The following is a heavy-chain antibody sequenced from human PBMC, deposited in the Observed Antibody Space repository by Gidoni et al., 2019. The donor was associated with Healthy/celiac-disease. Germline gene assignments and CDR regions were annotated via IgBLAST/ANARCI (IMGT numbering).Heavy chain of an antibody. CDR3: ASSSGYSSGLLGIDAFDI. D-gene: IGHD6-19*01. CDR1: GFTFSSSG. J-gene: IGHJ3*02. V-gene: IGHV3-33*01. CDR2: IWYDGSNK. Sequence: QVQLVESGGGVVQPGGSLRLSCAASGFTFSSSGMNWVRQAPGKGLGWVAVIWYDGSNKYYADSVKGRFTISRDNSKNTLYLQMNSLRAEDTAVYYCASSSGYSSGLLGIDAFDIWGQGTMVTVSS.